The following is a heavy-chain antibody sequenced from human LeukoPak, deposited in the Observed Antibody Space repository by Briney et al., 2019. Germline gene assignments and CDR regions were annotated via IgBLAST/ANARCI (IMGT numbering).Heavy chain of an antibody. CDR1: GYTFTSYY. Sequence: GSVTVSCTASGYTFTSYYMHWVRQAPGQGVEWMGVINPSGRSTIYAQRVRGGVTMTRDMSTSTVYMELTSLRSEDTAVYYCARAEYNWNYDYWGQGTLVTVSS. V-gene: IGHV1-46*01. CDR3: ARAEYNWNYDY. CDR2: INPSGRST. D-gene: IGHD1-7*01. J-gene: IGHJ4*02.